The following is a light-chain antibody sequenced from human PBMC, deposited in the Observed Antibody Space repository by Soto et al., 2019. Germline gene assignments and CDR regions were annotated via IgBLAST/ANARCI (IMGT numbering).Light chain of an antibody. CDR3: QQYGGSPLIT. J-gene: IGKJ5*01. CDR2: GAS. CDR1: QSVSSRS. V-gene: IGKV3-20*01. Sequence: EVVLTQSPGTLSLSLGERVTLSCRASQSVSSRSLACYQQKPGQAPRLLIYGASNRPTGIPDRFSVSGSGTDFSLTIRRLEPEDFPVYYCQQYGGSPLITFGHGIRLEIK.